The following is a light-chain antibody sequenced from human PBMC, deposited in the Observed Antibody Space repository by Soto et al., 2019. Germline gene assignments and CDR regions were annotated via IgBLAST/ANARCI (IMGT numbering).Light chain of an antibody. CDR1: YSNIGSNP. Sequence: QSVLTQPPSASVTPGQRVTISCSGSYSNIGSNPVNCSQQLPGTAPKLLIYSNDQRPSGVPDRFSGSKSGTSASLAISGLQSEDEADYYCAAWDDSLNAYVFGTGTKVTVL. V-gene: IGLV1-44*01. J-gene: IGLJ1*01. CDR3: AAWDDSLNAYV. CDR2: SND.